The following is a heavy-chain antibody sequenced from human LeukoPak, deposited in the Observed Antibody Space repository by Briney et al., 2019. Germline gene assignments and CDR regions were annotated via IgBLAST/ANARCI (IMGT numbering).Heavy chain of an antibody. J-gene: IGHJ4*02. CDR3: ARDPNALDY. CDR2: IQSSSRTI. V-gene: IGHV3-48*02. Sequence: PGGSLRLSCAASGLTFSDYSMNWVRQAPGKGLEWVSYIQSSSRTIHYAASVKGRFTISRDNAKNSLYLQMNSLRDEDTAVYYCARDPNALDYWGQGTLVTVSS. CDR1: GLTFSDYS.